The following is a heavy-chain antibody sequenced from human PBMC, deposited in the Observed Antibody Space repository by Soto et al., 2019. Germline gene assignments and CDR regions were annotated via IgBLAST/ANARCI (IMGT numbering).Heavy chain of an antibody. D-gene: IGHD2-21*02. CDR2: ISGSGGST. CDR3: AKDRDCCKPFDY. CDR1: GFTFSSYA. J-gene: IGHJ4*02. Sequence: ILSCAASGFTFSSYAMSWVRQAPGKGLEWVSAISGSGGSTYYADSVKGRFTISRDNSKNTLYLQMNSLRAEDTAVYYCAKDRDCCKPFDYWGQGTLVTVSS. V-gene: IGHV3-23*01.